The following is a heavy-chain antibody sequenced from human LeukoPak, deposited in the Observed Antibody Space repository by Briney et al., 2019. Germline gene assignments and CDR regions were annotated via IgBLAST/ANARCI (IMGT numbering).Heavy chain of an antibody. Sequence: GGSLRLSCAASGFTFSSYSMNWVRQAPGKGLEWVSSISSSSSYIYYADSVKGRFTISRDNAKNSLYLQMNSLRAEDTAVYYCVRDRHPTYYYDSSGYFGVGDAFDIWGQGTMVTVSS. CDR3: VRDRHPTYYYDSSGYFGVGDAFDI. CDR1: GFTFSSYS. D-gene: IGHD3-22*01. J-gene: IGHJ3*02. CDR2: ISSSSSYI. V-gene: IGHV3-21*01.